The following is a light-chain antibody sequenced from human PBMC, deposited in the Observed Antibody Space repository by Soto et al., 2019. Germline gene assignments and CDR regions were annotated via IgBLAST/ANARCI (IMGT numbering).Light chain of an antibody. Sequence: QSVLTQPASVSGSPGQSITISCTGTSSDVGGYNYVSWYQQHPGKAPKLMIHDVSKRPSGVSNRFSGSKSGNTASLTISGLQAEDEADYYCSSYTSSSTPYVFGTGTKLTVL. V-gene: IGLV2-14*03. CDR2: DVS. CDR1: SSDVGGYNY. J-gene: IGLJ1*01. CDR3: SSYTSSSTPYV.